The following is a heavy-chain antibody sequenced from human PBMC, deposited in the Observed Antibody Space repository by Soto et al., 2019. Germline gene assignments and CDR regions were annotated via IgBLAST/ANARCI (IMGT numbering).Heavy chain of an antibody. Sequence: PSETLSLTCSVSGYSISSGFYWDWIRQPPGKGLEWIGSIYYRGNTYYNPSHNGRITISLDTSKNQFSLRLTSVTAADTAVYYCAKGIEYSSSGSYYFDYWGQGTLVTVSS. J-gene: IGHJ4*02. D-gene: IGHD6-6*01. CDR3: AKGIEYSSSGSYYFDY. CDR1: GYSISSGFY. V-gene: IGHV4-38-2*02. CDR2: IYYRGNT.